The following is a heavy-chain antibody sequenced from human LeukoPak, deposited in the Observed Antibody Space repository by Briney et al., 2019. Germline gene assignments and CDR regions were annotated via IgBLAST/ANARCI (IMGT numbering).Heavy chain of an antibody. V-gene: IGHV3-9*01. D-gene: IGHD3-10*01. CDR2: IYWNSGSI. CDR1: GFTFDYYA. CDR3: AKGGYFGSGSYFHDGFDI. J-gene: IGHJ3*02. Sequence: GRSVTHSCAGSGFTFDYYAMHWLRQAPGKGLDWVSGIYWNSGSIGYADSVKGRFSISRDNAKNSLYLQMNSLRAEDTALYYCAKGGYFGSGSYFHDGFDIWGQGTVVTVSS.